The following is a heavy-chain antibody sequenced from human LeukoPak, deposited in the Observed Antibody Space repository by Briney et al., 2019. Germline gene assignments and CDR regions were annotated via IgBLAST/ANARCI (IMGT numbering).Heavy chain of an antibody. CDR2: IYYSGST. D-gene: IGHD3-22*01. J-gene: IGHJ3*02. V-gene: IGHV4-39*01. Sequence: PGGSLRLSCTASGFTFSSYEMNWVRQAPGKGLEWIGSIYYSGSTYYNPSLKSRVTISVDTSKNQFPLKLSSVTAADTAVYYCARQNTYYYDSSGYPDAFDIWGQGTMVTVSS. CDR1: GFTFSSYE. CDR3: ARQNTYYYDSSGYPDAFDI.